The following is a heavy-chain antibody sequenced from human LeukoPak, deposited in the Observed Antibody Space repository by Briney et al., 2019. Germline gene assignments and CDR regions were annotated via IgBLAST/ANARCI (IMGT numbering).Heavy chain of an antibody. CDR2: IYYSGST. Sequence: SETLSLTCTVSGGSISSYYWSWIRQPPGKGLEWIGYIYYSGSTYYNPSLKGRVTISVDTSKNQISLKLSSVTAADTAVYYCVRLGQFCGGDCYPPSFDYWGQGTLVTVSS. CDR1: GGSISSYY. D-gene: IGHD2-21*02. V-gene: IGHV4-59*08. CDR3: VRLGQFCGGDCYPPSFDY. J-gene: IGHJ4*02.